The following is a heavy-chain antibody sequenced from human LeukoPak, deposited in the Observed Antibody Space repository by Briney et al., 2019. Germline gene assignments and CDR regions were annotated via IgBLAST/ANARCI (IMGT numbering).Heavy chain of an antibody. CDR1: GYSFSSYW. CDR3: ARHTISDY. D-gene: IGHD3-10*01. Sequence: GESLKISCKGSGYSFSSYWINWVRQMPGKGLEWMGRINPSDSYTNYNPSFQGHVTISADKSISTAYLQWSSLMASDTAMYYCARHTISDYWGQGTQVTVSS. CDR2: INPSDSYT. V-gene: IGHV5-10-1*01. J-gene: IGHJ4*02.